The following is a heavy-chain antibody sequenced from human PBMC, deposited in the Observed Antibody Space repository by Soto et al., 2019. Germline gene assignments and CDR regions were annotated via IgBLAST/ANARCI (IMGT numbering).Heavy chain of an antibody. CDR3: ARHGYSGYDKIDS. CDR2: IYYSGST. V-gene: IGHV4-31*03. Sequence: QVQLQESGPGLVKPSQTLSLTCTVSGGSINSGTYYWSWIRQHPGKGLEWIGYIYYSGSTDYNPSLKSRVXXSXDXFKNQFSLKLSSVTAADTAVYYCARHGYSGYDKIDSWGQGALVTVSS. J-gene: IGHJ4*02. CDR1: GGSINSGTYY. D-gene: IGHD5-12*01.